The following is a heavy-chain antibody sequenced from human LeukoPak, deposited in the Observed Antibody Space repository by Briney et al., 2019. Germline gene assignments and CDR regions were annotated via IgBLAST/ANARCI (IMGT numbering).Heavy chain of an antibody. CDR3: ARDQGDYYCTSTSCSGGAFDF. D-gene: IGHD2-2*01. CDR2: INSNSGDT. Sequence: ASVKVSCKASGYTLTSYFMHWVRQAPGQGLEWMGWINSNSGDTKFAQKFQGRVTMTRDTSISTAYMELSSLISDDMAVYYCARDQGDYYCTSTSCSGGAFDFWGQGTMVTVSS. CDR1: GYTLTSYF. V-gene: IGHV1-2*02. J-gene: IGHJ3*01.